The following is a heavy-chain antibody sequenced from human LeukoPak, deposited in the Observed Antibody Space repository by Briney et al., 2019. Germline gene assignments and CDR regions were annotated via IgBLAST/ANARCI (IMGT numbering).Heavy chain of an antibody. V-gene: IGHV3-23*01. J-gene: IGHJ4*02. D-gene: IGHD6-13*01. CDR2: ISGSGGST. CDR3: AKSGPGIAAAGTQFDY. Sequence: PGGSLRLSCAASGFTFSSYAMSWVRQAPGKGLEWVSAISGSGGSTYYADSVKGRFTISRDNSKNTLYLQMNSLRAEDTAVYYCAKSGPGIAAAGTQFDYWGQGTLVTVSS. CDR1: GFTFSSYA.